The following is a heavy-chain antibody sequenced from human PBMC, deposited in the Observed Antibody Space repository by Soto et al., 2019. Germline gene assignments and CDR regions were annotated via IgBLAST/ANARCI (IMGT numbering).Heavy chain of an antibody. V-gene: IGHV4-59*01. CDR2: IYYSGST. CDR1: GGSISSYY. Sequence: QVQLQESSPGLVKPSETLSLTCTVSGGSISSYYWSWIRQPPGKELEWIGYIYYSGSTNYNPSLKSRVTISVDTSKNQFSLKLSSVNAADTAVYYCARYNWYFDLWGRGTLVTVSS. J-gene: IGHJ2*01. CDR3: ARYNWYFDL.